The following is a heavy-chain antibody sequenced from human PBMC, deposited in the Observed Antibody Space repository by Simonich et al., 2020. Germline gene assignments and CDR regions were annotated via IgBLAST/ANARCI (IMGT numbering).Heavy chain of an antibody. V-gene: IGHV4-34*01. D-gene: IGHD1-1*01. J-gene: IGHJ6*02. Sequence: QVQLQQWGAGLLKPSETLSLTCAVYGGSFSGYYWSWIRQPPGKGLGGIGENNHSGSTHYNPSLKDRVTISVDTSKTHFSLKMISVTAADTAVYYCARHRLVDGTTGTTGVDYYYGMDVWGQGTTVTVSS. CDR1: GGSFSGYY. CDR3: ARHRLVDGTTGTTGVDYYYGMDV. CDR2: NNHSGST.